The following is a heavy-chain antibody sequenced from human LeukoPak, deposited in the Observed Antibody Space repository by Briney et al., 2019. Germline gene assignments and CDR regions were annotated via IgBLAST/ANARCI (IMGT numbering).Heavy chain of an antibody. D-gene: IGHD6-19*01. V-gene: IGHV3-23*01. J-gene: IGHJ4*02. CDR3: AKVISGWYPFGD. CDR1: GFTFSNFA. CDR2: ISSSGGLT. Sequence: GGSLRLSCAASGFTFSNFAMNWVRQAPGKGLEWVTAISSSGGLTFYAGSVKGRFTVSRDNSKSTLYLQMNSLRVEDTAVYYCAKVISGWYPFGDWGQGTLVTVSS.